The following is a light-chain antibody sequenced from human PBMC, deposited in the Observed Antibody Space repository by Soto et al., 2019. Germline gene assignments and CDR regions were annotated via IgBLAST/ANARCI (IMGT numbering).Light chain of an antibody. Sequence: EIVMTQSPLTLPVTPGEPASISCRSSQSLLYNNTYNYLDWYVQKPGQSPQLLIYFGSNRAPGVPDRFSGSGSGTDVTLKINRVEAEDVGTYYCMQALQSLTFGQGTRLEIK. CDR3: MQALQSLT. CDR1: QSLLYNNTYNY. J-gene: IGKJ5*01. V-gene: IGKV2-28*01. CDR2: FGS.